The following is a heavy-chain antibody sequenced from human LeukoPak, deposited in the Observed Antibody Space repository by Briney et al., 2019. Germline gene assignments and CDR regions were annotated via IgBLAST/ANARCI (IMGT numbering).Heavy chain of an antibody. D-gene: IGHD3-16*01. V-gene: IGHV4-59*01. CDR3: VRGWRGDHFDY. Sequence: SSETLSLTCTVSGDSMSTSYWSWIRQPLGKGLEWIGYFYHSGTDYNPSLKSRVTISGDMSNNQFSLKLSSVTAADTAIYYCVRGWRGDHFDYWGQGTLVSVSS. CDR1: GDSMSTSY. J-gene: IGHJ4*02. CDR2: FYHSGT.